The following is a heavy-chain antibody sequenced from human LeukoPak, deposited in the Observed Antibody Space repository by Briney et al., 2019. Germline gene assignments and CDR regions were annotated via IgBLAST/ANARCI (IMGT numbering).Heavy chain of an antibody. Sequence: SETLSLTCTVSGVSISSSNSYWGWIRQPPGKGLEWIGSMYYSGNTYYNASLKSQVSISIDTSKNQFSLRLTSVTAADTAVYYCARQTGSGLFILPGGQGTLVTVSS. CDR3: ARQTGSGLFILP. V-gene: IGHV4-39*01. J-gene: IGHJ4*02. D-gene: IGHD3/OR15-3a*01. CDR1: GVSISSSNSY. CDR2: MYYSGNT.